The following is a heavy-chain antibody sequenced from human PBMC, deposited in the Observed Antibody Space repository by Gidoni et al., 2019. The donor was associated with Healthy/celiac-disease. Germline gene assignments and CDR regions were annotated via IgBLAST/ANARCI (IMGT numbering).Heavy chain of an antibody. CDR1: GGSFSGYY. Sequence: QVQLQQWGAGLLKPSETLSLTCAVYGGSFSGYYWSWIRQPPGKGLEWIGEINHSGSTNYNPSLKSRVTISVDTSKNQFSLKLSSVTAADTAVYYCARGLGIAARPGVYWGQGTLVTVSS. D-gene: IGHD6-6*01. CDR3: ARGLGIAARPGVY. CDR2: INHSGST. V-gene: IGHV4-34*01. J-gene: IGHJ4*02.